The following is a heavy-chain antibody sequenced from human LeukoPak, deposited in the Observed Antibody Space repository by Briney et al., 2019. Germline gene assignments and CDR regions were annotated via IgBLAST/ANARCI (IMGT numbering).Heavy chain of an antibody. CDR3: ARGHGFGEFYNWFDP. Sequence: ASVEVSCKASGYTFTGYYMHWVRQAPGQGLEWMGWINPNSGGTNYAQKFQGRVTMTRDTSISTAYMELSRLRSDDTAVYYCARGHGFGEFYNWFDPWGQGTLVTVSS. D-gene: IGHD3-10*01. CDR1: GYTFTGYY. J-gene: IGHJ5*02. CDR2: INPNSGGT. V-gene: IGHV1-2*02.